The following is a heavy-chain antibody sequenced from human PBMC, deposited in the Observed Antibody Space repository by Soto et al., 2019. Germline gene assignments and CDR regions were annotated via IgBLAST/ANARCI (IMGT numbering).Heavy chain of an antibody. CDR3: ARTIKVPEPAMITGSHDY. D-gene: IGHD3-16*01. J-gene: IGHJ4*02. CDR2: MNPNSGNT. Sequence: QVQLVQSGAEVKKPGASVKVSCKASGYTFTSYDVNWVRQATGQGLEWVGWMNPNSGNTGYAQKFQGRVTMTRSTSISTAYMELSSLRSDDTAMYYCARTIKVPEPAMITGSHDYWGQGTLVTVSS. CDR1: GYTFTSYD. V-gene: IGHV1-8*01.